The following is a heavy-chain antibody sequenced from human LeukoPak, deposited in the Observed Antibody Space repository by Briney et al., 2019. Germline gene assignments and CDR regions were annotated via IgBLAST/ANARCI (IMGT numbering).Heavy chain of an antibody. D-gene: IGHD5-18*01. CDR2: IPTSGEI. J-gene: IGHJ6*03. Sequence: PSETLSLTCTVSGDSIRSSYWSWIRQPPGKGLEWIGYIPTSGEINYNPSLKSRVTISLQPSKNQVSLKVNSVTAADTAVYFCARVKVNTAMALQYYHYYMDVWGKGTTVIVSS. CDR1: GDSIRSSY. CDR3: ARVKVNTAMALQYYHYYMDV. V-gene: IGHV4-59*01.